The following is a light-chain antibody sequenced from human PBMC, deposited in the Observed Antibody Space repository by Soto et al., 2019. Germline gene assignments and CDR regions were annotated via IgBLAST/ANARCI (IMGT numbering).Light chain of an antibody. CDR3: SSYTSDTSPYV. CDR1: SSDVGGYNY. CDR2: GVN. V-gene: IGLV2-14*01. Sequence: QSALTQPASVSGSPGQSITISCTGTSSDVGGYNYVSWYQLHPGKAPKLIIYGVNNRPSGLSNRFSGSKSGNTASLTISGLQADDEGDYYCSSYTSDTSPYVFGTGTKLTVL. J-gene: IGLJ1*01.